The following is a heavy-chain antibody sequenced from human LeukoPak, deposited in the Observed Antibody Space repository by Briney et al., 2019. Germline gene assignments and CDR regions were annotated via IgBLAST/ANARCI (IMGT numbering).Heavy chain of an antibody. CDR3: ARLGVGASFDY. J-gene: IGHJ4*02. D-gene: IGHD1-26*01. Sequence: SETLSLTCAVYGGSFSGYYWSWIRQPPWKGLEWIGEINHSGSTNYNPSLKSRVTMSGDTSKNQFSLKLSSVTAADTAVYYCARLGVGASFDYWGQGTLVTVSS. CDR2: INHSGST. V-gene: IGHV4-34*01. CDR1: GGSFSGYY.